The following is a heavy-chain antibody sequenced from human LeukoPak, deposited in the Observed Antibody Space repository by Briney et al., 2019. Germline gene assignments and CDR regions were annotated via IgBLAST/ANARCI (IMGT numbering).Heavy chain of an antibody. V-gene: IGHV3-43*02. CDR1: GFTFDDYA. D-gene: IGHD6-13*01. Sequence: PGGSLRLSCAASGFTFDDYAMHWVRQAPGKGLEWVSLTSGDGGSTYYADSVKGRFTISRDNSKNSLYLQMNSLRTEDTALYYCAKESLGYSSSWYEGLFDYWGQGTLVTVSS. CDR3: AKESLGYSSSWYEGLFDY. CDR2: TSGDGGST. J-gene: IGHJ4*02.